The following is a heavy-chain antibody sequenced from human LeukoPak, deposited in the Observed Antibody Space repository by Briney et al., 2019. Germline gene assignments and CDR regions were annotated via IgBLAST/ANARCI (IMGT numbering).Heavy chain of an antibody. J-gene: IGHJ4*02. CDR3: ARGPLIAAAGTW. V-gene: IGHV3-7*03. CDR2: INQDGTEK. Sequence: GGSLRLSCAASGFTFSSYWMSWVRQAPGEGLEWVAKINQDGTEKAYVDSVRGRFTISRDNAKNSLFLQMYSLRAEDTAVYYCARGPLIAAAGTWWGQGTLVTVSS. CDR1: GFTFSSYW. D-gene: IGHD6-13*01.